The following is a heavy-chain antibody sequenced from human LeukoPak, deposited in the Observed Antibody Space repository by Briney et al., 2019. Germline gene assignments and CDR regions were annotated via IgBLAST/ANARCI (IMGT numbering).Heavy chain of an antibody. J-gene: IGHJ3*02. Sequence: PGGSLRLSCAASGFTFSSYSMNWVRQAPGKGLEWVSYISSSSSTIYYADSVKGRFTISRDNAKNSLYLQMNSLRAEDTAVYYCAKDRTTMIVVANLDAFDIWGQGTMVTVSS. D-gene: IGHD3-22*01. CDR2: ISSSSSTI. CDR3: AKDRTTMIVVANLDAFDI. CDR1: GFTFSSYS. V-gene: IGHV3-48*01.